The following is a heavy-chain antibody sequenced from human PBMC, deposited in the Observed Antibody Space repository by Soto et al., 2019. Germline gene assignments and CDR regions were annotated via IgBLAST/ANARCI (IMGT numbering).Heavy chain of an antibody. CDR2: LYYTGTT. CDR1: GGSTGSSSYY. V-gene: IGHV4-39*01. D-gene: IGHD1-1*01. Sequence: APETLCVTCSVSGGSTGSSSYYFCWIRQPPGKGLEWIGSLYYTGTTYYNSSLKSRVTISADKSQNQFSLRLSSVTAADTAVYYCPRGPLTTPTPFASRGQG. J-gene: IGHJ4*02. CDR3: PRGPLTTPTPFAS.